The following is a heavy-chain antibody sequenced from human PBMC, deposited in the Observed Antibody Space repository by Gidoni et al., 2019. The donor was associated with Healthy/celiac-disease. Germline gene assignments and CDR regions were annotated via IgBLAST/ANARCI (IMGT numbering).Heavy chain of an antibody. CDR3: ARDQGVAAAGLGMVDY. Sequence: QVQLVESGGGVVQPGRSLRLSCAASGFTFSSYGMHWVRQAPGKGLEWVAVIWYDGSNKYYADSVKGRFTISRDNSKNTLYLQMNSLRAEDTAVYYCARDQGVAAAGLGMVDYWGQGTLVTVSS. CDR1: GFTFSSYG. V-gene: IGHV3-33*01. J-gene: IGHJ4*02. CDR2: IWYDGSNK. D-gene: IGHD6-13*01.